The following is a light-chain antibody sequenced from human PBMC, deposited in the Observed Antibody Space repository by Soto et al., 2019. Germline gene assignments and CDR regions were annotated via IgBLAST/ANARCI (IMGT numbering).Light chain of an antibody. CDR1: ESVSSNY. V-gene: IGKV3-20*01. J-gene: IGKJ2*01. Sequence: EIVLTQSPGTLSLSPGERATLSCRASESVSSNYLAWYQQKPGRAPRLLIFGASTRATGIPDRFSGSGSGTDFTLTISGLETDDFAVYYCQQYGRSPTFGQGTKLEIK. CDR2: GAS. CDR3: QQYGRSPT.